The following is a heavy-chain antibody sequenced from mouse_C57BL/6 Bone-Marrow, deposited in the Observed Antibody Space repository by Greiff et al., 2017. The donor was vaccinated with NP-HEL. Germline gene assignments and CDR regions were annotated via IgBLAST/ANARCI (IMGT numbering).Heavy chain of an antibody. CDR2: ITHSGET. J-gene: IGHJ3*01. V-gene: IGHV12-3*01. CDR3: AGDRWGQGWFAY. Sequence: VQLVESGPGLVKPSQSLFLTCSITGFPITSGYYWIWIRQSPGKPLEWMGYITHSGETFYNPSLQSPISITRETSKNQFFLQLNSVTTEDTAMYYCAGDRWGQGWFAYWGQGTLVTVSA. CDR1: GFPITSGYY.